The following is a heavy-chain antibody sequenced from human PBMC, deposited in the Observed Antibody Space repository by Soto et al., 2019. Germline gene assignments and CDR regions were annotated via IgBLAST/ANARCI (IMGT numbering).Heavy chain of an antibody. V-gene: IGHV3-7*03. CDR3: ARERPLVIVGANYFDY. Sequence: LRLSCAASGFTFSSYWMSWVRQAPGKGLEWVANIKQDGSEKYYVDSVKGRFTISRDNAKNSLYLQMNSLRAEDTAVYYCARERPLVIVGANYFDYWGQGTLVTVSS. CDR2: IKQDGSEK. J-gene: IGHJ4*02. CDR1: GFTFSSYW. D-gene: IGHD1-26*01.